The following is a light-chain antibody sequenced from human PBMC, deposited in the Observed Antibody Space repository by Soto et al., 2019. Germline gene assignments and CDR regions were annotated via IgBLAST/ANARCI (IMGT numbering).Light chain of an antibody. J-gene: IGLJ3*02. CDR2: EVS. CDR3: TSYAGSNIWV. V-gene: IGLV2-8*01. CDR1: SSDVGAYNY. Sequence: QSVLNQPPSASGSPGQSVTISCTGTSSDVGAYNYVSWYQQYPGKAPKLMIYEVSKRPSGVHDRFSGSKSGKTASLTVSGLQPEDEADYYCTSYAGSNIWVFGGGTKLTVL.